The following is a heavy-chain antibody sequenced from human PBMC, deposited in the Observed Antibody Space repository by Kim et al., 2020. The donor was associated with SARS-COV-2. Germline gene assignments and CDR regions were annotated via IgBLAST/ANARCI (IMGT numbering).Heavy chain of an antibody. CDR2: T. D-gene: IGHD1-26*01. V-gene: IGHV3-23*01. J-gene: IGHJ4*02. Sequence: TYCEDSVKGRFTISRDNSTNTLYLQMNSLRAEDTAVYYCAKEEVGATLDSWGQGTLVTVSS. CDR3: AKEEVGATLDS.